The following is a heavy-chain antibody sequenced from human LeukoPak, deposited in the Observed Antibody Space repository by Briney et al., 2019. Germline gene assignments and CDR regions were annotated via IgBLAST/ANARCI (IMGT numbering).Heavy chain of an antibody. CDR3: ARVGGSSWYFDAFDI. D-gene: IGHD6-13*01. Sequence: PSETLSLTCTVSGGSISSYYWSWIRQPPGKGLEWIGYIYTSGSTNYNPSLKSRVTISVDTSKNQFSLKLSSVTAADTAVYYCARVGGSSWYFDAFDIWGQGTMVTVSS. J-gene: IGHJ3*02. CDR2: IYTSGST. CDR1: GGSISSYY. V-gene: IGHV4-4*09.